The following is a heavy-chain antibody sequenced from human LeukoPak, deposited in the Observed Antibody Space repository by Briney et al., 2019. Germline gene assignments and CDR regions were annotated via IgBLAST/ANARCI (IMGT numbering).Heavy chain of an antibody. Sequence: GESLKISCQGSGYRFTNYWIGWVRQMPGKGLEWMGIIYPGDSDTRYSPSFQGQVTISADKSISTAYLQWSSLKASDTAMYYCARPAAAGTDDAFDIWGQGTMVTVSS. V-gene: IGHV5-51*01. D-gene: IGHD6-13*01. CDR2: IYPGDSDT. CDR3: ARPAAAGTDDAFDI. J-gene: IGHJ3*02. CDR1: GYRFTNYW.